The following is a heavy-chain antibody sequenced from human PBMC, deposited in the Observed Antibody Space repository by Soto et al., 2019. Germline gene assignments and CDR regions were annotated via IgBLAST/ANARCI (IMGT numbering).Heavy chain of an antibody. Sequence: QVQLQESGPGLVKPSETLSLTCTVSGGSIRSYYWNWIRQPPGKGLEWIGYIYYSGSTNYTPSLTSRVSISVATSKSQFSLRLSSVTAADTAVYYCARDATDDWGVVYDYWGQGTLVTVSS. D-gene: IGHD3-10*01. V-gene: IGHV4-59*01. J-gene: IGHJ4*02. CDR1: GGSIRSYY. CDR2: IYYSGST. CDR3: ARDATDDWGVVYDY.